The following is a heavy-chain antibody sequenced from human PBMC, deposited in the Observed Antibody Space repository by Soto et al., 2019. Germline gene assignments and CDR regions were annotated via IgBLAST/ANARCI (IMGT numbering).Heavy chain of an antibody. Sequence: ASVKVSCKASGYTFTGYYMHWVRQAPGQGLEWMGWINPNSGGTNYAQKFQGWVTMTRDTSISTAYMELSRLRSDDTAVYYCARESIAAAGRTHGMDVWGQGTTVTVSS. CDR2: INPNSGGT. D-gene: IGHD6-13*01. V-gene: IGHV1-2*04. CDR3: ARESIAAAGRTHGMDV. J-gene: IGHJ6*02. CDR1: GYTFTGYY.